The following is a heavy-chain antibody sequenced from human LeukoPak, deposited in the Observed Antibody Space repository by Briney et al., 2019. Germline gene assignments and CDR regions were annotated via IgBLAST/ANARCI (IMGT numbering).Heavy chain of an antibody. V-gene: IGHV4-34*01. J-gene: IGHJ3*02. CDR2: INHSGST. Sequence: ASETLSLTCAVYGGSFSGYYWSWTRQPPGKGLEWIGEINHSGSTNYNPSLKSRVTISVDTSRNQFSLQLNSVTPADTAVYYCARGRGDLHAFDIWGQGTMVSVSS. CDR1: GGSFSGYY. D-gene: IGHD7-27*01. CDR3: ARGRGDLHAFDI.